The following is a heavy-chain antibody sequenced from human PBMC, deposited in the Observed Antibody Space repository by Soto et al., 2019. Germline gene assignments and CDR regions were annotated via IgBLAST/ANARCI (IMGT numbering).Heavy chain of an antibody. CDR3: AKDERRASSGSPDY. Sequence: EVQLLESGGGLVQPGGSLRLSCAASGFTFSSYAMSWVRQAPGKGLEWVSAISGSGGSTYYADSVKGRFTISRDNSKNTLYLQLNSLRAEDTAVYCCAKDERRASSGSPDYWGQGTLVTVSS. CDR2: ISGSGGST. J-gene: IGHJ4*02. V-gene: IGHV3-23*01. D-gene: IGHD3-3*01. CDR1: GFTFSSYA.